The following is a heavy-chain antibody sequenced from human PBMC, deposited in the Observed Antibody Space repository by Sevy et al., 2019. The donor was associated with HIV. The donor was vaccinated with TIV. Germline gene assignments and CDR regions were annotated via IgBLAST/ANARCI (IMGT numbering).Heavy chain of an antibody. CDR3: ARAPPVRSGDDSLNWFDP. CDR2: IYYTGST. J-gene: IGHJ5*02. D-gene: IGHD5-12*01. CDR1: GGSISAYY. V-gene: IGHV4-59*01. Sequence: QSQTLSLTCTVSGGSISAYYWSWIRQPPGKGLEYLGYIYYTGSTNYNPSLKSRVTISVDTSKNQFSLKLSSVTAADTAVYYCARAPPVRSGDDSLNWFDPWGQGTLVTVSS.